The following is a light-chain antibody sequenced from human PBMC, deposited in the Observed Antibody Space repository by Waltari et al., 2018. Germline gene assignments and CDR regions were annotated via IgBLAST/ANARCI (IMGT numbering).Light chain of an antibody. CDR2: GAS. V-gene: IGKV3-15*01. CDR3: QQYNNWPPLT. J-gene: IGKJ4*01. Sequence: EIVMTQSPATLSVSPGERATLSCRASQSVSSNLAWYQQKPGQAPRLLIYGASTRATGIPARFSGSGSGTEFTLTISSMQSEDXAVYYCQQYNNWPPLTFGGGTKVEIK. CDR1: QSVSSN.